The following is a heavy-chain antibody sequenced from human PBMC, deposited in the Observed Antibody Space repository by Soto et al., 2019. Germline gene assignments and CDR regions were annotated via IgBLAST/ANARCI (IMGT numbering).Heavy chain of an antibody. D-gene: IGHD3-10*01. J-gene: IGHJ3*02. Sequence: GGSLRLSCAASGFTFSSYAMSWVRQAPGKGLEWVSAISGSSGSTYYADSVKGRFTISSDNSKKTLYLQMNSLRAEDTAVFYWAKGGFGVLLDAFDIWGQGTMVTVSS. CDR2: ISGSSGST. V-gene: IGHV3-23*01. CDR1: GFTFSSYA. CDR3: AKGGFGVLLDAFDI.